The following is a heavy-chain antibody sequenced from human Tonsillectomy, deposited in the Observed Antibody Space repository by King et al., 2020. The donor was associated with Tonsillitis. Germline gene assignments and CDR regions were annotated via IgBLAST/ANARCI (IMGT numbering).Heavy chain of an antibody. CDR1: GFTFSNYD. Sequence: VQLVESGGSLVKPGGSLRLSCATSGFTFSNYDMNWVRQAPGKGLEWVSSIRSSGRYIYYAASVMGRLTVSRDNAKNSLFLQMNNVRAEDTAVYYCAKDKVAAYYDSSRGAFDIWGQGTMVTVSS. CDR2: IRSSGRYI. J-gene: IGHJ3*02. D-gene: IGHD3-22*01. V-gene: IGHV3-21*01. CDR3: AKDKVAAYYDSSRGAFDI.